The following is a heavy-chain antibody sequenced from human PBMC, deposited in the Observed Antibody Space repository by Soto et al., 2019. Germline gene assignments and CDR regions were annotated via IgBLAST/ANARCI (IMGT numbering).Heavy chain of an antibody. Sequence: PGESLKISCNGSGYSSTSYWISWVRQMPGKGLEWMGRIDPSDSYTNYSPSFQGHVTISADKSISTAYLQWSSLKASDTAMYYCASDMSSSYYGMDVWGQGTTVTV. CDR3: ASDMSSSYYGMDV. CDR2: IDPSDSYT. J-gene: IGHJ6*02. D-gene: IGHD3-9*01. V-gene: IGHV5-10-1*01. CDR1: GYSSTSYW.